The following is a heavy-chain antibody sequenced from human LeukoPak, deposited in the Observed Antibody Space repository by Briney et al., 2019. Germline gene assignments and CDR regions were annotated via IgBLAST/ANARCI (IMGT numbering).Heavy chain of an antibody. CDR3: ARDLSFGSLDF. CDR1: AFSFRNYA. Sequence: GGSLRLSCAASAFSFRNYAMSWVRQAPGKGLEWVSSISGSGFGTYYADSVKGRFTISRDMSKNTLNLQMNSLRVEDTAMFYCARDLSFGSLDFRGQGTLVTVSS. CDR2: ISGSGFGT. D-gene: IGHD1-26*01. V-gene: IGHV3-23*01. J-gene: IGHJ4*02.